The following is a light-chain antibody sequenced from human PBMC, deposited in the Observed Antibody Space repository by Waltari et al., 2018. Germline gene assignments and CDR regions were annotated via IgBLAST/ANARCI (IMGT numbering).Light chain of an antibody. CDR3: QQYYSSSYT. CDR2: WAS. Sequence: DIVMTQSPDSLAVSLGERATINCKSNQSLLYSSNNKNYLAWYQQKAGQPPKLLTYWASTREYGVPDRFSASGSGTDFPLTISSLQAEDVAVYYCQQYYSSSYTFGQGTKLEIK. J-gene: IGKJ2*01. CDR1: QSLLYSSNNKNY. V-gene: IGKV4-1*01.